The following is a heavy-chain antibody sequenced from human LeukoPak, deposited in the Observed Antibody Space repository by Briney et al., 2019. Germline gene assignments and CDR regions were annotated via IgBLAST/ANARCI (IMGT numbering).Heavy chain of an antibody. CDR2: IKQDGSEK. CDR1: GFTLSSYW. D-gene: IGHD3-10*01. J-gene: IGHJ4*02. V-gene: IGHV3-7*01. Sequence: GGSLRLSCAASGFTLSSYWMSWVRQAPGKGLEWVANIKQDGSEKYYVDSVKGRFTVSRDNAKNSLYLQMNSLRAEDTAVYYCARITAGLDYWGQGTLATVSS. CDR3: ARITAGLDY.